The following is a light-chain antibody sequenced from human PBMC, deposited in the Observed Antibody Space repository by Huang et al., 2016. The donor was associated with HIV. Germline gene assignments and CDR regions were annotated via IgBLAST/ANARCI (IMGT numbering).Light chain of an antibody. CDR1: RSVDSNF. V-gene: IGKV3-20*01. CDR3: QLSVRSVT. J-gene: IGKJ2*01. Sequence: EIVLTQSPDTVSLSPGEATTLFCRASRSVDSNFFAWYQQKPGQSPRLLIYGASTRAAGIPDRFSGSGSGIDFTLTISRLEPEDFAVYFCQLSVRSVTFGQGTKLEI. CDR2: GAS.